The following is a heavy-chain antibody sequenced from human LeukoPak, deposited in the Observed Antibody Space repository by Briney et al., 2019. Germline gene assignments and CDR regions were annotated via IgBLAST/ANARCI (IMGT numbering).Heavy chain of an antibody. J-gene: IGHJ4*02. CDR3: ARLSGTYSDY. CDR1: GFTFSNYA. D-gene: IGHD1-26*01. CDR2: ISSSGDTI. V-gene: IGHV3-48*04. Sequence: TGGSLRLSCAASGFTFSNYAMNWVRQAPGRGLEWVSYISSSGDTIYNADSVKGQFTISRDNPKNSLYLQMNSLRAEDTAVYYCARLSGTYSDYWGQGTLVTVSS.